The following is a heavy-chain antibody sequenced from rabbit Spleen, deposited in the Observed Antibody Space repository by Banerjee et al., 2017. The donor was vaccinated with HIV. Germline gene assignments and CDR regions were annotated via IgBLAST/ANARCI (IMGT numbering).Heavy chain of an antibody. CDR3: VRDSGSSFSSYGMDL. CDR1: GFSFSSYYY. V-gene: IGHV1S40*01. Sequence: QSLEESGGDLVKPGASLTLTCTASGFSFSSYYYMCWVRQAPGKGLEWISCIAGSSSGFTYSATWAKGRFTISSDSAQNTVFLQMTSLTASDTATYFCVRDSGSSFSSYGMDLWGQGTLVTVS. CDR2: IAGSSSGFT. J-gene: IGHJ6*01. D-gene: IGHD8-1*01.